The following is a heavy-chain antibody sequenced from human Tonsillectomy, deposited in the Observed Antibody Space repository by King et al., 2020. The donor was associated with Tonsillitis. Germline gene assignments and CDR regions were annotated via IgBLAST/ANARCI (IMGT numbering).Heavy chain of an antibody. CDR3: ARSEGGELSFVADY. CDR1: GYTFTNYY. CDR2: ISPSVVST. Sequence: QLVQSGAEVKKPGASVKLSCEASGYTFTNYYVHWVRQAPGQGLEWMGLISPSVVSTSYAQKFQGRVTMTKDKSTPTIYMELSSLRSDDTAVYYCARSEGGELSFVADYWGQGTLVTVSS. J-gene: IGHJ4*02. V-gene: IGHV1-46*01. D-gene: IGHD3-16*02.